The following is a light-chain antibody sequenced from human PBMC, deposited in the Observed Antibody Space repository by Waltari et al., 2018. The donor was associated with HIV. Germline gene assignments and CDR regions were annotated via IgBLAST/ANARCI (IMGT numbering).Light chain of an antibody. V-gene: IGLV1-47*01. CDR2: RNN. CDR1: SSNIGSSY. J-gene: IGLJ1*01. CDR3: AAWDDSLSGSYV. Sequence: QSVLTQPPSASGTPGQRVTISCSGSSSNIGSSYVYWFQQLPGTAPKLPIYRNNQRPSGVPDRFSGSKSGTSASLAISGLRSEDEADYYCAAWDDSLSGSYVFGTGTKVTVL.